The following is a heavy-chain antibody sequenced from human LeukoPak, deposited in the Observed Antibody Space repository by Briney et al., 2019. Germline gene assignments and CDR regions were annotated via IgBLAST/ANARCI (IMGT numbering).Heavy chain of an antibody. V-gene: IGHV3-21*01. Sequence: PGGSLRLSCAASGFTFSSYSMYWVRQAPGKGLEWVSSISSSSSYIYYADSVKGRFTISGDNAKNSLYLQMNSLRAEDTAVYYCARARDFWSGYYTWFDYWGQGTLVTVSS. CDR2: ISSSSSYI. CDR1: GFTFSSYS. D-gene: IGHD3-3*01. J-gene: IGHJ4*02. CDR3: ARARDFWSGYYTWFDY.